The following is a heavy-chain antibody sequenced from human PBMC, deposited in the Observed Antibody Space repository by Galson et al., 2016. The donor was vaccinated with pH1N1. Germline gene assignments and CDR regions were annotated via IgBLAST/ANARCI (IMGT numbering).Heavy chain of an antibody. CDR2: IFPGDSDT. D-gene: IGHD2-21*01. CDR3: ARSPADPGYSYYYMDV. Sequence: QSGAEVKKPGESLKISCKGSGYSFTSYWIGWVRQMPGKGLEWMGIIFPGDSDTRYSPSFQGQVTIAADKSISTAYLQWKSLRASDTAMYYCARSPADPGYSYYYMDVWGKGTTVSVSS. V-gene: IGHV5-51*03. J-gene: IGHJ6*03. CDR1: GYSFTSYW.